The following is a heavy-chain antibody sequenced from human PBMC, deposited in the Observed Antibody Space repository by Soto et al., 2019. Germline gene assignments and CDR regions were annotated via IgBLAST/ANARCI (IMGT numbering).Heavy chain of an antibody. CDR2: ISPDGSNT. D-gene: IGHD6-13*01. CDR3: AAWPRSSWFDY. CDR1: GFPFRTYS. V-gene: IGHV3-7*05. Sequence: GGSLRLSCAASGFPFRTYSMGWVRQIPGKGLEWVGNISPDGSNTWYGDSVRGRFTTSRDNAGNSLFLQMNSLRAKDTAVYYCAAWPRSSWFDYWGQGMMVTVS. J-gene: IGHJ4*02.